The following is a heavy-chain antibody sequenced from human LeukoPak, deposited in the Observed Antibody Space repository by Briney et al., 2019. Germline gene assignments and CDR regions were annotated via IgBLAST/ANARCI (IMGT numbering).Heavy chain of an antibody. CDR3: ARALVPAAIAQFDY. J-gene: IGHJ4*02. CDR1: GYTFTTYG. V-gene: IGHV1-18*04. D-gene: IGHD2-2*02. Sequence: ASVKVSCKASGYTFTTYGISWVRQAPGQGLEWMGWISTYNGNTNYAQKLQGRVTMTTDTSTSTAYMELRSLRSDDTAVYYCARALVPAAIAQFDYWGQGTLVTVSS. CDR2: ISTYNGNT.